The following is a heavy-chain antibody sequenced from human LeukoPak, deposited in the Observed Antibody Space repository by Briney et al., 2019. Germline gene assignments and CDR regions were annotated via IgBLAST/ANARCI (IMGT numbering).Heavy chain of an antibody. V-gene: IGHV3-7*03. J-gene: IGHJ6*02. CDR3: ARNNGMDV. Sequence: GGSLRLSCAASGFTLSSHWMTWVRQVPGRGPEWVANVNRDGSETYYLDSVKGRFTISKDNAKNSLYLQMNSLRAEDTALYHCARNNGMDVWGQGTTVIVSS. CDR1: GFTLSSHW. CDR2: VNRDGSET.